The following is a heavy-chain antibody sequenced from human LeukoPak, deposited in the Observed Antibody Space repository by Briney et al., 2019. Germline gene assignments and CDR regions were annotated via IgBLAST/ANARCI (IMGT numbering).Heavy chain of an antibody. CDR1: GGSISSNSYY. CDR2: IYYSGST. CDR3: ARVRCSGGSCPYYYYYYYMDV. J-gene: IGHJ6*03. D-gene: IGHD2-15*01. Sequence: SETLSLTCAVSGGSISSNSYYWGWIRQPPGKGLEWIGSIYYSGSTYYNPSLKSRVTISVDTSKNQFSLKLSSVTAADTAVYYCARVRCSGGSCPYYYYYYYMDVWGKGTTVTVSS. V-gene: IGHV4-39*01.